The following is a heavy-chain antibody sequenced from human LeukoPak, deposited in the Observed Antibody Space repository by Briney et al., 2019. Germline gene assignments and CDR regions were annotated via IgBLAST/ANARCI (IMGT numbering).Heavy chain of an antibody. Sequence: SVKVSCQASGCTFSSYAMSWVRQAPGQGLEWMGGIIPIFGTANYARKFQGRVTITADKSTSTAYMELTRLRSEDTAVYYLPSIIRDRGHAQKGCYYYYMAVWGKGTTVTVSS. CDR3: PSIIRDRGHAQKGCYYYYMAV. CDR1: GCTFSSYA. J-gene: IGHJ6*03. V-gene: IGHV1-69*06. D-gene: IGHD3-10*01. CDR2: IIPIFGTA.